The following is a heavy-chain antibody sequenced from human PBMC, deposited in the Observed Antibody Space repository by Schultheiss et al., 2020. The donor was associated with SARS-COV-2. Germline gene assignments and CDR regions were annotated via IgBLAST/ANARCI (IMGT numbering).Heavy chain of an antibody. Sequence: ASVKVSCKASGYTFTSYDINWVRQATGQGLEWMGWINPNSGGTNYAQKFQGWVTMTRDTSTSTAYMELRSLRSDDTAVYYCARDLDDSSGYYYLGTYYYYYYGMDVWGQGTTVTVSS. CDR3: ARDLDDSSGYYYLGTYYYYYYGMDV. D-gene: IGHD3-22*01. V-gene: IGHV1-2*04. J-gene: IGHJ6*02. CDR1: GYTFTSYD. CDR2: INPNSGGT.